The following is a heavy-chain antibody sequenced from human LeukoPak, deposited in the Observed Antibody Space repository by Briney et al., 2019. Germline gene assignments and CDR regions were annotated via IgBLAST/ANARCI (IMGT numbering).Heavy chain of an antibody. CDR3: AKTDSSGYYYTHSNY. CDR2: ISGSGGST. J-gene: IGHJ4*02. V-gene: IGHV3-23*01. Sequence: GGSLRLSCGASGFTFSNYAMSWVRQAPGKGLEWVSSISGSGGSTDYADSVKGRFTMSRDNSRNTLYVQMNSLRAEDTAVYYCAKTDSSGYYYTHSNYWGQGTLVTVSS. CDR1: GFTFSNYA. D-gene: IGHD3-22*01.